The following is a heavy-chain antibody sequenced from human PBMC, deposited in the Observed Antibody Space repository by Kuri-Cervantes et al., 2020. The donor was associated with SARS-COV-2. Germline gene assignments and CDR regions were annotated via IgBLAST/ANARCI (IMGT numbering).Heavy chain of an antibody. V-gene: IGHV3-23*01. CDR1: AFTFNNYG. CDR2: ISYSGENT. CDR3: AKGSRRSVASLIFDY. J-gene: IGHJ4*02. Sequence: GGSLRLSCAASAFTFNNYGMSWVRQAPGKGLEWVAIISYSGENTYYADSVKGRFTISRDNSKNTVYLQMNSLRAEDTAIYHCAKGSRRSVASLIFDYWGQGTLVPSPQ. D-gene: IGHD5-12*01.